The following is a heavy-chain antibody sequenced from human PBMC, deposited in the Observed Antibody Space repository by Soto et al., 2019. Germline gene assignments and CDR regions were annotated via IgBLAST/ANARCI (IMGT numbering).Heavy chain of an antibody. Sequence: PSETLSLTCAVYGGSFSGYYWSWIRQPPGKGLEWIGEINHSGSTNYNPSLKSRVTIPVDTSKNQFSLKLSSVTAADTAVYYCARGPYIRYGGNNFDYWGQGTLVTVSS. CDR3: ARGPYIRYGGNNFDY. J-gene: IGHJ4*02. CDR1: GGSFSGYY. D-gene: IGHD4-17*01. CDR2: INHSGST. V-gene: IGHV4-34*01.